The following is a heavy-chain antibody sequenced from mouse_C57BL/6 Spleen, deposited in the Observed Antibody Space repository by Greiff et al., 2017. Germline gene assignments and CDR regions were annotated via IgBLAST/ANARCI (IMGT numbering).Heavy chain of an antibody. CDR1: GYTFTSYW. D-gene: IGHD1-1*01. Sequence: VQLQQPGAELVRPGTSVKLSCKASGYTFTSYWMHWVKQRPGQGLEWSGVLDPYDSYTNYNQKFKGKATLTVDPSASTAYMQLSSLTSEDSAVYYCARGLLRRYAMDYWGQGTSVTVSA. CDR2: LDPYDSYT. V-gene: IGHV1-59*01. J-gene: IGHJ4*01. CDR3: ARGLLRRYAMDY.